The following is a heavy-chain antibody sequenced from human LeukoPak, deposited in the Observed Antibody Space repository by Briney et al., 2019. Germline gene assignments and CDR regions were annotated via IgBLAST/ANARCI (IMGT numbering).Heavy chain of an antibody. V-gene: IGHV3-9*01. D-gene: IGHD2-15*01. CDR2: ISWNSGSI. CDR3: ASGRCSGGNCYFQYFHD. CDR1: GFTFDDYA. Sequence: PGRSLRLSCAASGFTFDDYAMHWVRQAPGKGLEWVSGISWNSGSIGYADSVKGRFTISRDNSKNTVFLHMNTLRAEDTAVYYCASGRCSGGNCYFQYFHDWGQGTLVTVSS. J-gene: IGHJ1*01.